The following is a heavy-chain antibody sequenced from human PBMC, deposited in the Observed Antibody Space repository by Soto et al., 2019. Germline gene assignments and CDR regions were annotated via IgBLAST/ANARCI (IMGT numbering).Heavy chain of an antibody. Sequence: EVQLVESGGGLVQPGGSLRLSCAASGFTFSTYWMSWVRQAPGKGLEWVANIKQDGSDKYYVDSVKCRFTISRDNAKNSLYLQMNGLRAEDTAVYYCARVKSLAGHYWGQGTLVTVSS. CDR1: GFTFSTYW. CDR2: IKQDGSDK. D-gene: IGHD2-15*01. V-gene: IGHV3-7*05. J-gene: IGHJ4*02. CDR3: ARVKSLAGHY.